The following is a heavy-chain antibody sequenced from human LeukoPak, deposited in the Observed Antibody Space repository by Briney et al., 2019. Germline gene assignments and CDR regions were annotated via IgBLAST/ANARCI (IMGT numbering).Heavy chain of an antibody. CDR3: ARSMATMFSVGNSSRYYYYYGMDV. CDR1: GYGFTSYW. V-gene: IGHV5-51*01. D-gene: IGHD5-24*01. Sequence: GESLKISCKGSGYGFTSYWIGWLRQMPGKGLEWMGIIYPGDSDTRYSPSFQGQVTISADKSISTAYLQWSSLKASDTAMYYCARSMATMFSVGNSSRYYYYYGMDVWGQGTTVTVSS. CDR2: IYPGDSDT. J-gene: IGHJ6*02.